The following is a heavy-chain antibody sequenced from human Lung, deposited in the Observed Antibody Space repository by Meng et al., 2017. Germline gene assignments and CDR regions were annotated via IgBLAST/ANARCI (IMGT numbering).Heavy chain of an antibody. CDR1: GGSITSSTW. Sequence: QVRLQASGPGLVKPSGTLSLTCAVSGGSITSSTWWSWVRQTPGKGLEWFGEIFHSGSTNYNPPLESRVTISVDKSKNQFSLKVYSVTAADTATYYCARFDISSSGRGDYWGQGILAPSPQ. CDR3: ARFDISSSGRGDY. V-gene: IGHV4-4*02. J-gene: IGHJ4*02. D-gene: IGHD1-26*01. CDR2: IFHSGST.